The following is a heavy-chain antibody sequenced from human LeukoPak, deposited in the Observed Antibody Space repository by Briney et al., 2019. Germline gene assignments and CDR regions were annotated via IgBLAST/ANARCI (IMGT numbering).Heavy chain of an antibody. V-gene: IGHV1-8*01. D-gene: IGHD4-23*01. CDR2: MNPNSGNT. CDR3: ARSNYGGKRWFDP. J-gene: IGHJ5*02. CDR1: RNIFTGYF. Sequence: ASVKVSCKASRNIFTGYFIHWVRQATGQGLEWMGWMNPNSGNTGYAQKFQGRVTMTRDTSISTAYMELSSLRSEDTAVYYCARSNYGGKRWFDPWGQGTLVTVSS.